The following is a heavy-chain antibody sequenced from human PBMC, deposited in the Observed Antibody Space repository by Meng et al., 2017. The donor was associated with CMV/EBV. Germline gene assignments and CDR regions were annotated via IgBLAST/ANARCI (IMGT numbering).Heavy chain of an antibody. J-gene: IGHJ6*02. CDR3: ARDYEYYDFWSGYYTRGYYYYGMDV. CDR1: GFTFSSYS. V-gene: IGHV3-30*04. D-gene: IGHD3-3*01. CDR2: ISYDGSNK. Sequence: GESLKISCAASGFTFSSYSMHWVRQAPGKGLEWVAGISYDGSNKYYADSVKGRFTISRDNSKNTLYLQMNSLRAEDTAVYYCARDYEYYDFWSGYYTRGYYYYGMDVWGQGTTVTVSS.